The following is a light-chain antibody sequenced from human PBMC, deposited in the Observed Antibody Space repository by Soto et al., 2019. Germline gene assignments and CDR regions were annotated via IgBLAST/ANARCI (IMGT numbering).Light chain of an antibody. CDR2: DTT. V-gene: IGLV7-46*01. J-gene: IGLJ1*01. Sequence: QAVVNQEPSLTVSPGGTVTLTCGSSTVAVTSGHYPYWLQQKPGQAPRTLIYDTTKKHSWTPARFSGSLIGGKAALTLSGAQPEDEAEYYCLLSYYGDVLFVFGNGTNVTVL. CDR3: LLSYYGDVLFV. CDR1: TVAVTSGHY.